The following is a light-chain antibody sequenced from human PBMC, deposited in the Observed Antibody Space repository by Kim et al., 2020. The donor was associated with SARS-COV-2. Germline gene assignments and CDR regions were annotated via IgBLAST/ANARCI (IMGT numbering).Light chain of an antibody. CDR3: ATWDDSLSGWV. V-gene: IGLV1-47*01. J-gene: IGLJ6*01. CDR1: TSNIGTNY. Sequence: GQRVTISCSGRTSNIGTNYVYWYQQFPGTAPKLLIYRNDQRRSGVPDRFAGSKSGTSASLAIRGLRSEDEADYHCATWDDSLSGWVFGRGTKVTVL. CDR2: RND.